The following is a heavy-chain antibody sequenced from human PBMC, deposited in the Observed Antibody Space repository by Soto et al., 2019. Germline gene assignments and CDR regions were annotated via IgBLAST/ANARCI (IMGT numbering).Heavy chain of an antibody. CDR3: AQDSGWYPPYYYYMDV. D-gene: IGHD6-19*01. Sequence: GGSLRLSCAASGFTVSSNYMSWVRQAPGKGLEWVSVIYSGGSTYYADSVKGRFTISRDNSKNTLYLQMNSLRAEDTAVYYCAQDSGWYPPYYYYMDVWGKGTTVTVSS. V-gene: IGHV3-66*01. CDR2: IYSGGST. CDR1: GFTVSSNY. J-gene: IGHJ6*03.